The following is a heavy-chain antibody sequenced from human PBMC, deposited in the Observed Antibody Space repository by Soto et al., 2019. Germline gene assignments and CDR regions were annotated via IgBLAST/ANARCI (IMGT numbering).Heavy chain of an antibody. D-gene: IGHD1-26*01. J-gene: IGHJ4*02. CDR2: IAYDGTIK. CDR3: ARDKIKGAPDYLDS. V-gene: IGHV3-30-3*01. Sequence: QEQLVESGGDVVQRGGSLTLSCAASGFTFSANAMHWVRQAPGKGLEWVAVIAYDGTIKIYRDSVKGRFTISRDDSKSTLYLQMNSLRPEDTAVYYCARDKIKGAPDYLDSWGQGTLVTVSS. CDR1: GFTFSANA.